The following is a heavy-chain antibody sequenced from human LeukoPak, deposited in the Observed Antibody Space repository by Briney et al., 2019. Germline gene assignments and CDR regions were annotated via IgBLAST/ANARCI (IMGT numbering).Heavy chain of an antibody. V-gene: IGHV4-30-2*01. CDR3: ARGRIRYFDWSPPPLIDAFDI. J-gene: IGHJ3*02. D-gene: IGHD3-9*01. CDR2: IYHSGST. Sequence: PSETLSLTCAVSGGSISSGGYSWSWIRQPPGKGLEWIGYIYHSGSTYYNPSLKSRVTISVDRSKNQFSLKLSSVTAADTAVYYCARGRIRYFDWSPPPLIDAFDIWGQGTMVTVSS. CDR1: GGSISSGGYS.